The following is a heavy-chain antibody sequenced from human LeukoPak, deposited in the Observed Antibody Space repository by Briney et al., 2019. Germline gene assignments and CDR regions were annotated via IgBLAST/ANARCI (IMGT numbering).Heavy chain of an antibody. CDR2: IYYTGST. J-gene: IGHJ4*02. Sequence: SETLSLTCSVSGTSISGGTYYWGWIRQPPGKGLEWIGSIYYTGSTYDNPSLKSRVTISVDTSKNQFSLKLSFVTAADTAVYYCARRGGSGRAFDYWGQGTLVTVSS. CDR1: GTSISGGTYY. V-gene: IGHV4-39*01. CDR3: ARRGGSGRAFDY. D-gene: IGHD1-26*01.